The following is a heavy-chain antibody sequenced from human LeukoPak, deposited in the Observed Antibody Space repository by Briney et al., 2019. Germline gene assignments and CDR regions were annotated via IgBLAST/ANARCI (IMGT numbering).Heavy chain of an antibody. Sequence: SETLSLTCTVSGGSISSGGYYWRCIRQHPEKGLECIAYIYYSGSTYYNPSLKSRVTISVNTSKNQFSLKLSSVTAADTAVYYCAREVLRGVRGVMVPPYYYYGMDIWGKGTTVTVSS. CDR2: IYYSGST. CDR1: GGSISSGGYY. J-gene: IGHJ6*04. CDR3: AREVLRGVRGVMVPPYYYYGMDI. V-gene: IGHV4-31*03. D-gene: IGHD3-10*01.